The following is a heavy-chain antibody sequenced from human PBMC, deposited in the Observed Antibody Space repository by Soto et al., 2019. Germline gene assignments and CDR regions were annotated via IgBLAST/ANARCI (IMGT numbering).Heavy chain of an antibody. Sequence: GESLKISCKGSGYSFAVYWITWVRQKPGKGLEWRGRIDPSDSQTYYSPSFRGHVTISVTKSITTVFLQWSSLRASDTAMYYCARQIYDSDTGPNFQYYFDSWGQGTPVTVSS. CDR2: IDPSDSQT. J-gene: IGHJ4*02. D-gene: IGHD3-22*01. CDR3: ARQIYDSDTGPNFQYYFDS. CDR1: GYSFAVYW. V-gene: IGHV5-10-1*01.